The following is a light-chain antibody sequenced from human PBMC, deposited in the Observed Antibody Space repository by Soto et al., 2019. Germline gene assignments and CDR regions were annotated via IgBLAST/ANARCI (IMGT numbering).Light chain of an antibody. Sequence: EIVLTQSPATLSLSPWERATLSCRASPSVPNYLAWYQQKPGQAPRLLIYGAFNRATGIPARFSGSGSGADFTLTISRLEPEDFAVYYCQQYGSSPTFGQGTRLEIK. CDR1: PSVPNY. J-gene: IGKJ5*01. CDR2: GAF. CDR3: QQYGSSPT. V-gene: IGKV3-20*01.